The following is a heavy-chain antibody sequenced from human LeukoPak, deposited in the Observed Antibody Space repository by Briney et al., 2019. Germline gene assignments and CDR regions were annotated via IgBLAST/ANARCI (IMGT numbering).Heavy chain of an antibody. CDR2: ISSSGSTI. CDR1: GFTFSSYE. Sequence: GGSLRLSCAASGFTFSSYEMNWVRQAPGKGLEWVSYISSSGSTIYYADSVKGRFTISRDNAKNSLYLQMNSLRAEDTAVYYCARGGSWYQYYFDYWGQGTLVTVSS. D-gene: IGHD6-13*01. J-gene: IGHJ4*02. V-gene: IGHV3-48*03. CDR3: ARGGSWYQYYFDY.